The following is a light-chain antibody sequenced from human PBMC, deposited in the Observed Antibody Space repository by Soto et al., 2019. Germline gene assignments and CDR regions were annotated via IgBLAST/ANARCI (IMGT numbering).Light chain of an antibody. J-gene: IGKJ4*01. CDR2: TTS. Sequence: DIQVTQSPSSVSASVGDRVTITCRASQDIKNWLAWYQQKPGKAPKLLIYTTSNLQSGVPSRFSGSGSGTDFTLTISSLQPEDFATYYCHQANSFPLTFGGGTKVEIK. V-gene: IGKV1D-12*01. CDR1: QDIKNW. CDR3: HQANSFPLT.